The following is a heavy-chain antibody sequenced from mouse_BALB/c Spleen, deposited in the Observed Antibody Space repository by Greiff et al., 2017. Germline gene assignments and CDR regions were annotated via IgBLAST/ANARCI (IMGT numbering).Heavy chain of an antibody. Sequence: EVQGVESGGGLVQPKGSLKLSCAASGFTFNTYAMNWVRQAPGKGLEWVARIRSKSNNYATYYADSVKDRFTISRDDSQSMLYLQMNNLKTEDTAMYYCVRQYVGYAMDYWGQGTSVTVSS. V-gene: IGHV10-1*02. CDR1: GFTFNTYA. CDR2: IRSKSNNYAT. CDR3: VRQYVGYAMDY. J-gene: IGHJ4*01.